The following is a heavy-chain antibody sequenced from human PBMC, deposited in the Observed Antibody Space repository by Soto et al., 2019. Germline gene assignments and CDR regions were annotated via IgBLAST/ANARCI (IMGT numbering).Heavy chain of an antibody. CDR2: ISYDGSNK. J-gene: IGHJ4*02. V-gene: IGHV3-30-3*01. Sequence: PGGSLILSCVASGFTFSSYAMHWVRQAPGKGLEWVAVISYDGSNKYYADSVKCRFTISRDNSKNTLYLQMNSLRAEDTAVYYCARDKSWGHVWELPIFDYWGQGTLVTVSS. CDR3: ARDKSWGHVWELPIFDY. D-gene: IGHD1-26*01. CDR1: GFTFSSYA.